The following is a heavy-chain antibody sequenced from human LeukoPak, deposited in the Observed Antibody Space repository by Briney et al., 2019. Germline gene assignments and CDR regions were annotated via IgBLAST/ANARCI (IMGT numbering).Heavy chain of an antibody. D-gene: IGHD6-19*01. CDR1: GFAFSTYW. J-gene: IGHJ4*02. V-gene: IGHV3-74*01. Sequence: GGSLRLSCTASGFAFSTYWMFWVRQAPGKGLVWVSQINPEGASTTYGDPAKGRFTASRDNAKNALHLQMNSLRVDDTAVYYCARGTAITAGIDFWGQGTLVTVSS. CDR3: ARGTAITAGIDF. CDR2: INPEGAST.